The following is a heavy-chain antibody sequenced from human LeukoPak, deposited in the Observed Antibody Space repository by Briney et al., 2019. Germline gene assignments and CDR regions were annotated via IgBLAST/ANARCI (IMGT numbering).Heavy chain of an antibody. CDR1: GYTFTSYG. V-gene: IGHV1-18*01. CDR3: ARDPKPYYYYYSMDV. CDR2: ISAYNGNT. Sequence: GASVKVSCKASGYTFTSYGISWVRQAPGQGLEWMGWISAYNGNTNYAQKLQGRVTMTTDTSTSTAYMELRSLRSDDTAVYYCARDPKPYYYYYSMDVWGQGTTVTVSS. J-gene: IGHJ6*02.